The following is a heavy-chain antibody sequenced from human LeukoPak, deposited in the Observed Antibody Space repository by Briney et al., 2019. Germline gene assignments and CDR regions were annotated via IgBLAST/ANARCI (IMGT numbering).Heavy chain of an antibody. D-gene: IGHD1-26*01. V-gene: IGHV3-23*01. CDR2: IRGGAGST. J-gene: IGHJ5*02. CDR3: AKSSWANGKRFDP. CDR1: GFTFSNYA. Sequence: GVSLRLSCAASGFTFSNYALNWVRQAPGKGLEWVSSIRGGAGSTYYADSVKGRFTISRDNSKNTIYLQMNSLRGEDTAVYYCAKSSWANGKRFDPWGQGTLVTVS.